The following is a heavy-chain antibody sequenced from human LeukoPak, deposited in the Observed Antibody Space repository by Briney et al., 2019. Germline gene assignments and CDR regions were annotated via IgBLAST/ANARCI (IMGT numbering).Heavy chain of an antibody. Sequence: ASVKVSCKASGYTFTSYGISWVRQAPGQGLEWMGWISSYNGNTDYAQKFQGRVTMTADTSTSTAYMELSSLRSEDTAVYYCARENGGNFDYWGQGTLVTVSS. J-gene: IGHJ4*02. CDR2: ISSYNGNT. V-gene: IGHV1-18*01. CDR3: ARENGGNFDY. D-gene: IGHD4-23*01. CDR1: GYTFTSYG.